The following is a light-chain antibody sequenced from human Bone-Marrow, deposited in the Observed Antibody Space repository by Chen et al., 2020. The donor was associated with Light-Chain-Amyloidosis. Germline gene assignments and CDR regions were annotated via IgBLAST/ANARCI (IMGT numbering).Light chain of an antibody. CDR1: SSDVGGDNH. Sequence: QSALTQPASVSGSPGPSITVSCPGTSSDVGGDNHVSWYQQHPDKAPKLMIYEVTNRPSGVPDRCSGSKSDNTASLTSSGLQTEDEADYFCSSYTITNTLVFGSGTRVTVL. CDR3: SSYTITNTLV. J-gene: IGLJ1*01. CDR2: EVT. V-gene: IGLV2-14*01.